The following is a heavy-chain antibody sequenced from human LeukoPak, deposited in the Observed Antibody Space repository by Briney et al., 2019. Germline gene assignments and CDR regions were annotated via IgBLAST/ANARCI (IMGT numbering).Heavy chain of an antibody. CDR2: INHSGST. J-gene: IGHJ5*02. D-gene: IGHD6-19*01. V-gene: IGHV4-34*01. CDR3: ARTSSSPGWFAP. CDR1: GGSFSGYY. Sequence: SETLSLTCAVYGGSFSGYYWSWIRQPPGKGLEWIGEINHSGSTNYNPSLKSRVTISVDTSKNQFSLKLSSVTAADTALYYCARTSSSPGWFAPWGQGTQVTVSS.